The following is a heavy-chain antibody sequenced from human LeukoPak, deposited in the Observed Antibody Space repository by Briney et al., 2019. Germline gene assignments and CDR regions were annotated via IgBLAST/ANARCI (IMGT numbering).Heavy chain of an antibody. J-gene: IGHJ5*02. D-gene: IGHD6-19*01. V-gene: IGHV3-48*01. CDR3: ARPYSSGWYNWFDP. Sequence: GGSLRLSCAASGFTFSSYSMSWVRQAPGKGLEWVSYISSSSSTIYYADSVKGRFTISRDNAKNSLYLQMSSLRAEDTAVYYCARPYSSGWYNWFDPWGQGTLVTVSS. CDR1: GFTFSSYS. CDR2: ISSSSSTI.